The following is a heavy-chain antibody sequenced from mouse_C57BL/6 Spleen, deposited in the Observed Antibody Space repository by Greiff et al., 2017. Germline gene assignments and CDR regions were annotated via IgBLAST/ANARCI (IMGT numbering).Heavy chain of an antibody. CDR2: INPNNGGT. CDR1: GYTFTDYY. Sequence: EVQLQQSGPELVKPGASVKISCKASGYTFTDYYMNWVKQSHGKSLEWIGDINPNNGGTSYNQKFKGKATLTVDKSSSTAYMELRSLTSEDSAVYYCARSRDGGFFDYWGQGTTLTVSS. J-gene: IGHJ2*01. D-gene: IGHD3-3*01. V-gene: IGHV1-26*01. CDR3: ARSRDGGFFDY.